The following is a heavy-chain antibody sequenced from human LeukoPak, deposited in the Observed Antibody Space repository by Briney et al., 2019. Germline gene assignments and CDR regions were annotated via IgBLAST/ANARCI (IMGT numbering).Heavy chain of an antibody. J-gene: IGHJ4*02. CDR3: AREISGSSSFDY. Sequence: ASVKVSCKASGYTFTSYGINWVRQATGQGLEWMGWMNPNSGNTGYAQKFQGRVTITRNTSISTAYMELSSLRSEDTAVYYCAREISGSSSFDYWGQGTLVTVSS. D-gene: IGHD1-26*01. CDR1: GYTFTSYG. V-gene: IGHV1-8*03. CDR2: MNPNSGNT.